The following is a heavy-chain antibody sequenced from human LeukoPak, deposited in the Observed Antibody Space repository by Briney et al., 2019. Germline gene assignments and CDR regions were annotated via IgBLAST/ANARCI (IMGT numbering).Heavy chain of an antibody. V-gene: IGHV4-39*01. D-gene: IGHD6-19*01. CDR2: IFHSGST. CDR1: GASISSSSYY. CDR3: AVRIAVTGKYYFAY. J-gene: IGHJ4*02. Sequence: SETLSLTCTVSGASISSSSYYWGWIRQPPGKGLEWIGSIFHSGSTYYNPSLRSRVTISVDTSKNQFSLNLSSLTAADTAVYYCAVRIAVTGKYYFAYWGQGTLVTVSS.